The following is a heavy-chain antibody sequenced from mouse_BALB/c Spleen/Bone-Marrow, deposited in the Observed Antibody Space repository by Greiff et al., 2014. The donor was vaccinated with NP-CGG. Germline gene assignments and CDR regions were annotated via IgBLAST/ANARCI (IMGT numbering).Heavy chain of an antibody. V-gene: IGHV2-2*02. CDR3: ARNHRGYYFDY. CDR2: IWTGGST. CDR1: GFSLTTYG. D-gene: IGHD3-1*01. J-gene: IGHJ2*01. Sequence: QVQLKESGPGLVQPSQSLSITCTVSGFSLTTYGLHWVRQSPGKGLEWLGVIWTGGSTDYNAAFISRLSISKDNSKSQVFFEMNSLQANDTAIYYCARNHRGYYFDYWGQGTTLTVSS.